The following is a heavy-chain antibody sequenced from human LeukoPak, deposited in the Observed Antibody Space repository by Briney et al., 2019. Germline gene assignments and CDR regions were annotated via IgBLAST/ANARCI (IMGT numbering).Heavy chain of an antibody. Sequence: GASVKVSCKASGYIFLSYGISWVRQAPGKGLEWMGWISAYSGNKNYVQKLQGRVTMNTGTSTNTPYVDLKTLSADDGDVYYLPRALDIVVLRTLDNWIDPSGEGTLVSVSS. CDR2: ISAYSGNK. V-gene: IGHV1-18*01. D-gene: IGHD2-2*03. CDR1: GYIFLSYG. J-gene: IGHJ5*02. CDR3: PRALDIVVLRTLDNWIDP.